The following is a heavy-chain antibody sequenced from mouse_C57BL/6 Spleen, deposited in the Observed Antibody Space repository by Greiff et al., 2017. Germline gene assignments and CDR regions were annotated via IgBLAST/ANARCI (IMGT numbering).Heavy chain of an antibody. CDR1: GFSLTSYG. D-gene: IGHD1-1*01. J-gene: IGHJ1*03. Sequence: QVQLKQSGPGLVAPSQSLSITCTVSGFSLTSYGVHWVRQPPGKGLEWLVVIWSDGSTTYNSALKSRLSISKDNSKSQVFLKMNSLQTDDTAMYDCARQGYYGSWYFDVWGTGTTVTVSS. CDR3: ARQGYYGSWYFDV. CDR2: IWSDGST. V-gene: IGHV2-6-1*01.